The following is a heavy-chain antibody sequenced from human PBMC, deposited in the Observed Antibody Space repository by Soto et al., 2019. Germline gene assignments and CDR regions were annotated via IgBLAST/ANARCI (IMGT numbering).Heavy chain of an antibody. V-gene: IGHV3-30*18. Sequence: HPGGSLRLSCAASGFTFSSYGMHWVRQAPGKGLEWVAVISYDGSNKYYADSVKGRFTISRDNSKNTLYLQMKSLRDPDTAVYYWAKELSSSSSYFDYWRKGTMVTV. CDR2: ISYDGSNK. D-gene: IGHD6-6*01. CDR1: GFTFSSYG. J-gene: IGHJ4*02. CDR3: AKELSSSSSYFDY.